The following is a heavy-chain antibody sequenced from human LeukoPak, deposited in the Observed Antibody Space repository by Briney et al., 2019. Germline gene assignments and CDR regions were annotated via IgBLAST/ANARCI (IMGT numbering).Heavy chain of an antibody. CDR3: ARALEGVSAPDL. CDR2: IFPGGSDT. V-gene: IGHV5-51*04. Sequence: GESLKIYCKGSGYSFTSYWIDWERQMRGEGLEFMGIIFPGGSDTRYRPSFEGQLNITADKPVSTVYLQWSSLKASDTAMYYCARALEGVSAPDLWGRGTLVTVSS. J-gene: IGHJ2*01. D-gene: IGHD2-21*02. CDR1: GYSFTSYW.